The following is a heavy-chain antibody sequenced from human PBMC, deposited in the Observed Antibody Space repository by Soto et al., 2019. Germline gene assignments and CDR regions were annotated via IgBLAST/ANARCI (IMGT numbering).Heavy chain of an antibody. Sequence: GGSLRLSCAASGFTFSSYAMHWVRQAPGKGLEWVAVISYDGSNKYYADSVKGRFTISRDNSKNTLYLQMNSLRAEDTAVYYCARALLDQEDYYYGMDVWGQGTTVTVSS. CDR1: GFTFSSYA. J-gene: IGHJ6*02. D-gene: IGHD2-21*01. CDR2: ISYDGSNK. CDR3: ARALLDQEDYYYGMDV. V-gene: IGHV3-30-3*01.